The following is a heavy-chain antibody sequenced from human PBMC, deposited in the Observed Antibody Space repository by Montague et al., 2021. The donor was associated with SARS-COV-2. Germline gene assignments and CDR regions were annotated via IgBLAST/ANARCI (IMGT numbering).Heavy chain of an antibody. V-gene: IGHV4-4*07. CDR3: ARLSSDIGGYFWFDP. J-gene: IGHJ5*02. Sequence: SETLSLTCTVSGGSISSYYWSWIRQPAGKGLEWIGRIYTSGSTNYNPSLKSRVTMSVDTSQNQFSLKLSSVTAADTAVYYCARLSSDIGGYFWFDPWGQGTLVTVSS. CDR2: IYTSGST. D-gene: IGHD1-26*01. CDR1: GGSISSYY.